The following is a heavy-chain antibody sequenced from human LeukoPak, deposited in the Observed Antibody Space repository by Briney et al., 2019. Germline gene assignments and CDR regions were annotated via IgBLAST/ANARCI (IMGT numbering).Heavy chain of an antibody. V-gene: IGHV1-18*01. CDR1: GYTFTSYG. CDR3: ARAPRHDSSGYYYPTLVI. D-gene: IGHD3-22*01. Sequence: ASVKVSCKASGYTFTSYGISWVRQAPGQGLEWMGWISAYNGNTNYAQKLQGRVTMTTDTSTSTAYMELRSLRSDDTAVYYCARAPRHDSSGYYYPTLVIWGQGTMVTVSS. CDR2: ISAYNGNT. J-gene: IGHJ3*02.